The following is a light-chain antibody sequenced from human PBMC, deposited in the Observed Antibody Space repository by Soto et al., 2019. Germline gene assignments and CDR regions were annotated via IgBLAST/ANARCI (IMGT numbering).Light chain of an antibody. CDR2: HAS. CDR3: QQYNSYS. Sequence: DTQMTQSPSSLSASVGDRLTITWRASQSISNWLALYQQKPGTAPKVLIYHASNLQSGVPSRFSGSGSGTEFTLTISSLQPDDFATYYCQQYNSYSFGQGNKVDI. J-gene: IGKJ1*01. V-gene: IGKV1-5*01. CDR1: QSISNW.